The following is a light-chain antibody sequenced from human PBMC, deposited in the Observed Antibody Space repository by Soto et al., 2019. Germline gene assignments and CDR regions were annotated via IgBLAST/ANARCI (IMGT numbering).Light chain of an antibody. Sequence: WTQPPVTSSLSPGERSTRACRASQTVSSTYFAWYQQRPGQAPGLLFSDASTRATGIPDRFSGSGSGTAFNLSLRSLEPEDFAVFYCQPRSAWPWKLGQGTKVDIK. J-gene: IGKJ1*01. CDR3: QPRSAWPWK. CDR2: DAS. V-gene: IGKV3D-20*02. CDR1: QTVSSTY.